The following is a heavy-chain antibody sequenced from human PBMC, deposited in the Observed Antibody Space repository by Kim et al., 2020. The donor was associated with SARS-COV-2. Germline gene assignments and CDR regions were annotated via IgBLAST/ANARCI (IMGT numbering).Heavy chain of an antibody. D-gene: IGHD3-22*01. J-gene: IGHJ2*01. CDR1: SDSISSYY. Sequence: SETLSLTCTVSSDSISSYYWSWIRQPPGKGLEWIGYVYDSGSTKTTNYNPSLRSRLIISVDTSKNQFSLKLTSVTAADTAVYYCARPRGYYDWYFDLWGR. V-gene: IGHV4-59*08. CDR3: ARPRGYYDWYFDL. CDR2: VYDSGSTKTT.